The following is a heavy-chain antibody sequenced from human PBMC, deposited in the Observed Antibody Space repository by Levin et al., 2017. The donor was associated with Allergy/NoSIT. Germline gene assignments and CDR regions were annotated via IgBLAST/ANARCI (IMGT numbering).Heavy chain of an antibody. D-gene: IGHD3-10*01. Sequence: SETLSLTCNVSGGSISRDSYYWNWVRQPPGKGLEWIGTFYYSGSTYYNPSLQSRVTISPDNPKNQFSLRLTSVTAADTAIYYCARWEGWFVSSYYYGLNVWGQGTSVTVSS. CDR1: GGSISRDSYY. CDR3: ARWEGWFVSSYYYGLNV. CDR2: FYYSGST. V-gene: IGHV4-39*07. J-gene: IGHJ6*02.